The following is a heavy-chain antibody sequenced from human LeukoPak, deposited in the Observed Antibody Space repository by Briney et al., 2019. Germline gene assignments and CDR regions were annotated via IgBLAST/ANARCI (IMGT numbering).Heavy chain of an antibody. J-gene: IGHJ4*02. CDR1: GGSISSGSYY. CDR2: IYTSGST. Sequence: PSQTLSLTCTVSGGSISSGSYYWSWIRQPAGKGLEWIGRIYTSGSTNYNPSLKSRVTISVDTSKNQFSLKLSSVTAADTAVYYCARDKGYSYGGLDYWGQGTLVTVSS. CDR3: ARDKGYSYGGLDY. D-gene: IGHD5-18*01. V-gene: IGHV4-61*02.